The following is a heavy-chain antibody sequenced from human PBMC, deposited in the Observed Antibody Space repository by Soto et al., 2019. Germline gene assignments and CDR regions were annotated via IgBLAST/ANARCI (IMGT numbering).Heavy chain of an antibody. CDR2: INPSGGST. J-gene: IGHJ6*02. Sequence: SLVKVSCKASGYTFTSYYMHWVRQAPGQGLEWMGIINPSGGSTSYAQKFQGRVTMTRDTSTSTVYMELSSLRSEDTAVYYCARDLAEGSGYSYGPVYYYYYGMDVWGQGTTVTVSS. CDR3: ARDLAEGSGYSYGPVYYYYYGMDV. CDR1: GYTFTSYY. V-gene: IGHV1-46*01. D-gene: IGHD5-18*01.